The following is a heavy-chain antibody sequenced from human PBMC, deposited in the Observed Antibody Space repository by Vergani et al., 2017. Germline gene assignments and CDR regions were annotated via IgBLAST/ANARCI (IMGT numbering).Heavy chain of an antibody. CDR1: GGSISSGSYY. V-gene: IGHV4-61*02. Sequence: QVQLQESGPGLVKPSQTLSLTCTVSGGSISSGSYYWSWIRQPAGKGLEWIGRIYTSGSTNYNPSLKSRVTISVDTSKNQFSLKLSSVTAADTDVYYCAREEPYSSGVVAWGQGTLVTVSS. J-gene: IGHJ5*02. CDR3: AREEPYSSGVVA. CDR2: IYTSGST. D-gene: IGHD6-19*01.